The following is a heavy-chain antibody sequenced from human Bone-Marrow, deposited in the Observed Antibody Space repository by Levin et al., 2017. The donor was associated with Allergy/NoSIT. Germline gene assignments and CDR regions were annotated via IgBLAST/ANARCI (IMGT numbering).Heavy chain of an antibody. CDR2: VSGSGTNT. CDR1: GFAFSSYA. CDR3: VKAGCSVGTCHFHH. Sequence: QPGGSLRLSCAASGFAFSSYAMSWVRQAPGKGLEWVSGVSGSGTNTYYAASVRGRFTISRDNSKRTLFLQMNSLRAADTAVYYCVKAGCSVGTCHFHHWGQGTLVTASS. J-gene: IGHJ4*02. D-gene: IGHD2-15*01. V-gene: IGHV3-23*01.